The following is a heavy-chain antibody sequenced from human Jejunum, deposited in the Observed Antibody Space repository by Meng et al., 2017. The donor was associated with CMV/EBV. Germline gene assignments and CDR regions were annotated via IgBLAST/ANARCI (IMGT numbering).Heavy chain of an antibody. Sequence: QVQLVQSGAEVKKPGATVKVSCKASGYTFTSYYMNWVRQAHGQGLEWMGIISPSGGSKSYAQKFQGRVTMTRDTSTSTVYMELSSLRSEDTAVYYCARFSSAWYADYWGQGTLVTVSS. CDR1: GYTFTSYY. CDR2: ISPSGGSK. CDR3: ARFSSAWYADY. V-gene: IGHV1-46*01. J-gene: IGHJ4*02. D-gene: IGHD6-19*01.